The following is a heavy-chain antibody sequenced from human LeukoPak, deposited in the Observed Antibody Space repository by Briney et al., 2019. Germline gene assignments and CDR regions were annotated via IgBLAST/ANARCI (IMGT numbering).Heavy chain of an antibody. V-gene: IGHV2-5*01. CDR3: AHGYGDYDPYFDY. J-gene: IGHJ4*02. CDR2: IYWNDNK. D-gene: IGHD4-17*01. CDR1: GFSLATSRVG. Sequence: ESGPTLLQPTQALTLTCTFSGFSLATSRVGVGWIRHPPAQALEWLSLIYWNDNKRYSPPMRTRLTVTKDTYKTQVFLTMTKMDPVDTATYYCAHGYGDYDPYFDYWGQGTLVTVSS.